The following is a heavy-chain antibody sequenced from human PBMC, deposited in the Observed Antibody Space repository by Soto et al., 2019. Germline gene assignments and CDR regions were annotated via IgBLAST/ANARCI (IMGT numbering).Heavy chain of an antibody. Sequence: ASVKVSCKASGYTFTSYGISWVRQAPGQGLEWMGWISAYNGNTNYAQKLQGRVTMTTDTSTSTAYMELRSLRSDDTAVYYCAILERVVPAAYLSTRGDYYYYYMDVWGKGTTVTVSS. CDR1: GYTFTSYG. CDR2: ISAYNGNT. J-gene: IGHJ6*03. CDR3: AILERVVPAAYLSTRGDYYYYYMDV. D-gene: IGHD2-2*01. V-gene: IGHV1-18*01.